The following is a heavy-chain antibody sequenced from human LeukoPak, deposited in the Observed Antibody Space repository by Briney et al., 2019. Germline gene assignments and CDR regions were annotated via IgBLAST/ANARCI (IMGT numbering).Heavy chain of an antibody. D-gene: IGHD3-22*01. Sequence: PGASLTLSCAASGFTFRSYPMSWVRPAPGKGLDRVSAISGSGGSTYYADSVKGRFTISRDNSKNTLYLQMNSLRAEDTAVYYSAKDRSTYYYDSSGYYYDYWGQGTLVTVSS. V-gene: IGHV3-23*01. CDR3: AKDRSTYYYDSSGYYYDY. CDR2: ISGSGGST. CDR1: GFTFRSYP. J-gene: IGHJ4*02.